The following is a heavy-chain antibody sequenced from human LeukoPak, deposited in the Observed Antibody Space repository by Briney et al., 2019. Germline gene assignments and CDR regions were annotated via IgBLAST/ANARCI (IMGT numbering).Heavy chain of an antibody. CDR3: ARDRGDLILWFGERFDI. Sequence: KTGGSLRLSCAASGFTFSSYSMNWVRQAPGKGLEWVSSISSSSSYIYYADSVKGRFTISRDNAKNSLYLQMNSLRAEDTAVYYCARDRGDLILWFGERFDIWGQGTMVTVSS. J-gene: IGHJ3*02. V-gene: IGHV3-21*01. CDR2: ISSSSSYI. CDR1: GFTFSSYS. D-gene: IGHD3-10*01.